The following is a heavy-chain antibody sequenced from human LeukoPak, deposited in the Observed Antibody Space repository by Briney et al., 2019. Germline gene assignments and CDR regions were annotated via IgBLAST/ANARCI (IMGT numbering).Heavy chain of an antibody. CDR2: ISYDGSNK. Sequence: PGGSLRLSCAASGFTFSSYGMHWVRQAPGKGLEWVAVISYDGSNKYYADSVKGRFTISRDNSKNTLYLQMNSLRAEDTAVYYCAKEYCSGGSCYWSWYFQHWGQGTLVTVSS. J-gene: IGHJ1*01. CDR3: AKEYCSGGSCYWSWYFQH. CDR1: GFTFSSYG. V-gene: IGHV3-30*18. D-gene: IGHD2-15*01.